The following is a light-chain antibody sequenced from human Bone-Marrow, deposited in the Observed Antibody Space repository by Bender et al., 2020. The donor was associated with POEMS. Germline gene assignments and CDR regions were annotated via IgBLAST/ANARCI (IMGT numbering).Light chain of an antibody. Sequence: QSALTQPASVSGSPGQSITISCSGSSSDVGGNNYVSWYQQYPGKAPKLIIYEDTKRPSGVPDRFSGSKSGTSASLAITGLQAEDEGDYYCQSYDNSLGGWVFGGGTKLTVL. CDR2: EDT. J-gene: IGLJ3*02. CDR3: QSYDNSLGGWV. CDR1: SSDVGGNNY. V-gene: IGLV2-14*01.